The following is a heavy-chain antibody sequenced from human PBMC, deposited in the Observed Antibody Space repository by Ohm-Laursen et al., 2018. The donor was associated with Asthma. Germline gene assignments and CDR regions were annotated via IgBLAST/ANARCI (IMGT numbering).Heavy chain of an antibody. Sequence: ASVKVSCKASGYTFTGYYMHWVRQAPGQGLEWMGWINPNSGGTNYAQKFQGWVTMTRDKSISTAYMELSRLRSDDTAVYYCARVWPPIAARSGHYGMDVWGQGTTVTVSS. CDR1: GYTFTGYY. V-gene: IGHV1-2*04. D-gene: IGHD6-6*01. CDR3: ARVWPPIAARSGHYGMDV. CDR2: INPNSGGT. J-gene: IGHJ6*02.